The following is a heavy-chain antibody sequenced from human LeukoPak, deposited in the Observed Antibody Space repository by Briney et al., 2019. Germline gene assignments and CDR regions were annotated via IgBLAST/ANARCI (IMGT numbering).Heavy chain of an antibody. CDR1: GFTFSSFE. D-gene: IGHD4-17*01. CDR3: ARVIDYGDYLNWFDP. V-gene: IGHV3-48*03. Sequence: GGSLRLSCAASGFTFSSFEMNWVRQAPGKGLEWVSYISSSASTIYYADSVKGRFTISRDNAKNSLYLQMNSLRAEDTAVYYCARVIDYGDYLNWFDPWGQGTLVTVSS. J-gene: IGHJ5*02. CDR2: ISSSASTI.